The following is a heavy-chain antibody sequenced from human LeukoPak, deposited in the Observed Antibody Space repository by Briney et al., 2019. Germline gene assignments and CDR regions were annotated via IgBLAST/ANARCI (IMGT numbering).Heavy chain of an antibody. D-gene: IGHD1-26*01. Sequence: ASVKVSCKASGYTFTSYYMHCVRQAPGQGLEWMGIINPSGGSTSYAQKFQGRVTMTRDTSTSTVYMELSSLRSEDTAVYYCARDSGSFEGDYWGQGTLVTVSS. CDR2: INPSGGST. CDR1: GYTFTSYY. J-gene: IGHJ4*02. CDR3: ARDSGSFEGDY. V-gene: IGHV1-46*01.